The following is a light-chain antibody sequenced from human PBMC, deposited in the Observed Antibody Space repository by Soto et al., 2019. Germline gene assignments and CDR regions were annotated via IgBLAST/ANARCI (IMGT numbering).Light chain of an antibody. CDR1: SSDVGGYDY. J-gene: IGLJ1*01. CDR2: DVT. CDR3: ISYARINTYV. V-gene: IGLV2-14*01. Sequence: QSVLTQPASVSGSPGQSITISCTGTSSDVGGYDYVSWYQQHPGKAPKLMIYDVTNRPSGGSNRVSGSKSGNTASLTISGLQAEDEADYHCISYARINTYVFGTGTKVTVL.